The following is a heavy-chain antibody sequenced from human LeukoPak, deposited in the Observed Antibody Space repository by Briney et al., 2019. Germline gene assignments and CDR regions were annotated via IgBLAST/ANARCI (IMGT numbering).Heavy chain of an antibody. CDR3: ARDMAYHDMLTGYEVSRFFDY. V-gene: IGHV3-23*01. D-gene: IGHD3-9*01. J-gene: IGHJ4*02. Sequence: PGGSLRLSCAASGFRFSSYSMSWVRQGPGKGLEWVSIISGGDGITTYYADSVKGRFTISRDNSKNTLYLQMNSLRAEDTAVYYCARDMAYHDMLTGYEVSRFFDYWGQGTLVTVSS. CDR1: GFRFSSYS. CDR2: ISGGDGITT.